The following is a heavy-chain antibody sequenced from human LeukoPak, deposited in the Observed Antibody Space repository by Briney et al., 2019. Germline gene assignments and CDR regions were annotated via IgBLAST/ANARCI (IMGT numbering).Heavy chain of an antibody. Sequence: PGGSLRLSCAASGFTFSSYGMHWVRQAPGKGLEWVAFIRYDGSDKYYADSVKGRFTISRDNSKNTLYLQMNSLRAEDTAVYYCAKDWGLYCSSTNCYPCDYWGQGTLVTVSS. J-gene: IGHJ4*02. V-gene: IGHV3-30*02. CDR1: GFTFSSYG. CDR3: AKDWGLYCSSTNCYPCDY. CDR2: IRYDGSDK. D-gene: IGHD2-2*01.